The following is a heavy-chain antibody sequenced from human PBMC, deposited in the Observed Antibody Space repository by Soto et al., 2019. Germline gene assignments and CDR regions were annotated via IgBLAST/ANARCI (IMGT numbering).Heavy chain of an antibody. V-gene: IGHV3-21*01. CDR2: ISSSSSYI. Sequence: GGSLRLSCAASGFTFSSYSMNWVRQAPGKGLEWVSSISSSSSYIYYADSVKGRFTISRDNAKNSLYLQMNSLRAEDTAVYYCARVTVSSGWDFYYYYGMDVWGQATTVTVSS. CDR1: GFTFSSYS. D-gene: IGHD6-19*01. CDR3: ARVTVSSGWDFYYYYGMDV. J-gene: IGHJ6*02.